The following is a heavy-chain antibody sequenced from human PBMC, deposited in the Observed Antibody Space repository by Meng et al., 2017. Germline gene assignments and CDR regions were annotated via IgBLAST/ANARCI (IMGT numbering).Heavy chain of an antibody. Sequence: ASVKVSCKVSGYTLTELSMHWVRQAPGKGLEWMGGFDPEDGETIYAQKFQGRVTMTEDTSTDTAYMELSSLRSEDTVVYYCATGYYDSSGYFHFDYWGQGTLVTVSS. V-gene: IGHV1-24*01. CDR1: GYTLTELS. J-gene: IGHJ4*02. CDR3: ATGYYDSSGYFHFDY. CDR2: FDPEDGET. D-gene: IGHD3-22*01.